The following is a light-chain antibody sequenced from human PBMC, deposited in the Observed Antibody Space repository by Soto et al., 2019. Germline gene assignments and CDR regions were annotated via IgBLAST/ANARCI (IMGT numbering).Light chain of an antibody. CDR2: DDS. CDR3: QHYNNWPWT. V-gene: IGKV3-15*01. CDR1: ESVSSK. J-gene: IGKJ1*01. Sequence: EIVMTQSPATLSVSPGERATISCXASESVSSKLVWYQQKTGQAPRIXIHDDSTRATGIPDRLSGSGSGTELNLTISRLQSDDFAVYYCQHYNNWPWTGGQGTKVDIK.